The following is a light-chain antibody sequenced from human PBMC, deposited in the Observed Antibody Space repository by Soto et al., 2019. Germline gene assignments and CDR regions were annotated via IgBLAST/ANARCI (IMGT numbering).Light chain of an antibody. V-gene: IGLV2-18*02. CDR3: SSYSGTNNYV. CDR2: DVS. J-gene: IGLJ1*01. CDR1: SSDVGSYNR. Sequence: QSVLTQPPSVSGSPGQSVTISCTGTSSDVGSYNRVSWYQQPPGRAPKLMIYDVSNRPSGVPDRFSGSKSGTTASLTISGLQAEDEADYYCSSYSGTNNYVFGTGTKVTVL.